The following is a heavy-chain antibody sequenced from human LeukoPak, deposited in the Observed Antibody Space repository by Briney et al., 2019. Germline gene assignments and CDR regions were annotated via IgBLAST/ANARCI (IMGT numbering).Heavy chain of an antibody. V-gene: IGHV1-2*02. Sequence: ASVKVSCKASGYTFTGYYMHWVRQAPGQGLEWMGWINPNSGGTNYAQKFQGRVTMTRDTSISTAYMVLSRLRSDDTAVYYCARDTAAAGFTPPVGYWGQGTLVTVSS. CDR3: ARDTAAAGFTPPVGY. D-gene: IGHD6-13*01. CDR2: INPNSGGT. J-gene: IGHJ4*02. CDR1: GYTFTGYY.